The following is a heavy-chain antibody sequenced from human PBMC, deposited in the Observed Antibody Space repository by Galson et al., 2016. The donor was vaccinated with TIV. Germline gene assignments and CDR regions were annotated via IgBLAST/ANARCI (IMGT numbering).Heavy chain of an antibody. D-gene: IGHD1-26*01. CDR1: GFSFDDYG. V-gene: IGHV3-9*01. J-gene: IGHJ2*01. CDR3: ARESPNTGGYSYWYFDL. Sequence: SLRLSCAASGFSFDDYGMHWVRQVLGQGLEWVSGISSNSGYLGYADSVKGRFTISRGNAKNSLFLQMNSLSAEDSAIYYCARESPNTGGYSYWYFDLWGRGTLVTVSS. CDR2: ISSNSGYL.